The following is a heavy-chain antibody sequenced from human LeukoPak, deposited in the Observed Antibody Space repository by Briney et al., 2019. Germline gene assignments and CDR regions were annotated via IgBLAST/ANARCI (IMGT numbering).Heavy chain of an antibody. D-gene: IGHD4-17*01. CDR3: ARDRGVGDYGSLSDY. CDR2: ISYDGSNK. J-gene: IGHJ4*02. V-gene: IGHV3-30-3*01. CDR1: GFTFSSYA. Sequence: PGGSLRLSCAASGFTFSSYAMSWVRQAPGKGLEWVAVISYDGSNKYYADSVKGRFTISRDNSKNTLYLQMNSLRAEDTAVYYCARDRGVGDYGSLSDYWGQGTLVTVSS.